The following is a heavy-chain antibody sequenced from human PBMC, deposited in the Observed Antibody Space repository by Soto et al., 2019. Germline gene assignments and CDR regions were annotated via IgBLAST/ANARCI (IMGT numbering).Heavy chain of an antibody. D-gene: IGHD5-18*01. CDR2: IIPIFGTA. J-gene: IGHJ4*02. V-gene: IGHV1-69*01. Sequence: QVQLVQSWAEVNKPGSSVKVSCKASGGTFSSYAISWVRQAPGQGLEWMGGIIPIFGTANYAQKFQGRVTITADESTSKAYMELSSLRSEDTAVYYCATTTGGYSYGLYAHWGQGTLVTVSS. CDR3: ATTTGGYSYGLYAH. CDR1: GGTFSSYA.